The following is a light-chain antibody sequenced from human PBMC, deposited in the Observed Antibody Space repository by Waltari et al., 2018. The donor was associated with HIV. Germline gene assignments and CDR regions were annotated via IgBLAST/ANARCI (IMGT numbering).Light chain of an antibody. CDR1: QGITNY. Sequence: DIQMTQTPSSLSASVGDRLTIACRASQGITNYLAWYQQKPGEVPKLLIYGASTLQSGVPSRFSGSGSGTDFTLTINSLQPEDVATYYCQNYNSAPFTFGPGTKVDIE. CDR2: GAS. J-gene: IGKJ3*01. V-gene: IGKV1-27*01. CDR3: QNYNSAPFT.